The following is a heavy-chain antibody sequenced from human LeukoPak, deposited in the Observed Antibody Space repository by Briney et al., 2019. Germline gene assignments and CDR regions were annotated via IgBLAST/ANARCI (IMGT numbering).Heavy chain of an antibody. CDR3: AKLPAITMVRGVTKDY. D-gene: IGHD3-10*01. V-gene: IGHV3-30*18. CDR1: GFTFSSYG. J-gene: IGHJ4*02. CDR2: ISYDGSNK. Sequence: PGGSLRLSCAASGFTFSSYGMHWLRQAPGKGLEWVAVISYDGSNKFYADSVKGRFNISRDNSKNTLYLQMNSLRAEDTAVYYCAKLPAITMVRGVTKDYWGQGTLVTVSS.